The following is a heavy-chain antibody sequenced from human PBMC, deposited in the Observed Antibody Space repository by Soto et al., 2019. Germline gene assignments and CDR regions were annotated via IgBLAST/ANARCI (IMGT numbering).Heavy chain of an antibody. CDR3: ARRGYGSRWPNVYMDV. CDR2: TNAGNGNT. V-gene: IGHV1-3*01. CDR1: GHTFTSYA. J-gene: IGHJ6*03. Sequence: GASVKVSCKASGHTFTSYAMHWVRQAPGQRLEWMGWTNAGNGNTKYSQKFQGRVTITRDTSASTAYMELSSLRSEDTAVYYCARRGYGSRWPNVYMDVWGKGTTVTVSS. D-gene: IGHD6-13*01.